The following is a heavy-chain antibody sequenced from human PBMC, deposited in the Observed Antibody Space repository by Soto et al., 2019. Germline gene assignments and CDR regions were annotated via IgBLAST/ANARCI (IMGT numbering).Heavy chain of an antibody. J-gene: IGHJ4*02. CDR3: AKALVGEVGATDY. D-gene: IGHD1-26*01. CDR2: ITRTDST. Sequence: PGGSLRLSCTASGFTFSNYAMSWVRQAPGKGLEWVSAITRTDSTYYADSVKGRFTISRDNSRNTLYLQMNSLGAEDAALYYCAKALVGEVGATDYWGQGTQVTVPQ. V-gene: IGHV3-23*01. CDR1: GFTFSNYA.